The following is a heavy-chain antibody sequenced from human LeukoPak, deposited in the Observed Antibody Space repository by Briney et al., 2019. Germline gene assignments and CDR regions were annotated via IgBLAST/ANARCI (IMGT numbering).Heavy chain of an antibody. Sequence: GGSLRLSCAASGFTFSSYTINWVRQAPGKGLEWVSSISSSGTYIYYADSMKGRITVSRDDAKNSLYLQMNSLRAEDAAVYYCARGVGATPAFFDYWGQATLVTVSS. CDR1: GFTFSSYT. D-gene: IGHD1-26*01. V-gene: IGHV3-21*01. J-gene: IGHJ4*02. CDR2: ISSSGTYI. CDR3: ARGVGATPAFFDY.